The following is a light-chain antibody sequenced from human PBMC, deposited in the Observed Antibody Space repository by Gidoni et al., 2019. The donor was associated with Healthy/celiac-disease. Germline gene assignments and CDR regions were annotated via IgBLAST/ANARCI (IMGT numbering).Light chain of an antibody. V-gene: IGKV3-11*01. CDR2: DAS. CDR3: QQRSNWPPGIT. CDR1: QSVSSY. J-gene: IGKJ4*02. Sequence: ELVLTHSPATLSLSPGERATLSCRASQSVSSYLAGYQQKPCQAPSRLIYDASNRAAGIPARCSGSRSGTDVITPTSSRVHEDVAAVYCQQRSNWPPGITFGGGTKVEIK.